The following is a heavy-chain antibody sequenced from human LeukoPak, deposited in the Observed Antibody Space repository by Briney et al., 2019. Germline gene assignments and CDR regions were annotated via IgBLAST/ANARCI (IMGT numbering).Heavy chain of an antibody. CDR2: INPNSGGT. D-gene: IGHD6-19*01. V-gene: IGHV1-2*02. J-gene: IGHJ4*02. Sequence: ASVKVSCKASGYTFTGYYMHWVRQAPGQGLECMGCINPNSGGTNYAQKFQGRVTMTRDTSISTAYMELSRLRSDDTAVYYCARVRIAVAGKYYFDYWGQGTLVTVSS. CDR3: ARVRIAVAGKYYFDY. CDR1: GYTFTGYY.